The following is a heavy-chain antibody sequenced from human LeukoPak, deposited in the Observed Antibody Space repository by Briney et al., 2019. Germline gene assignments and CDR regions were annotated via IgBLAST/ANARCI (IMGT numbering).Heavy chain of an antibody. CDR3: ARDSEGGYDY. J-gene: IGHJ4*02. V-gene: IGHV4-39*07. Sequence: PSETLSLTCTVSGGSMSSRSYYWGWIRQPPGKGLEWIGSIYYSGSTYYNPSLKSRVTISVDTSKNQFSLKLSSVTAADTAVYYCARDSEGGYDYWGQGTLVTVSS. CDR2: IYYSGST. CDR1: GGSMSSRSYY. D-gene: IGHD3-16*01.